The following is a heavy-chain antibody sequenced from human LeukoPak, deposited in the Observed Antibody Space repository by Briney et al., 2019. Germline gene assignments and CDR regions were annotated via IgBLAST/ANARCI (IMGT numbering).Heavy chain of an antibody. CDR2: IKCDGSEK. D-gene: IGHD4-17*01. CDR1: GFTFSNSW. Sequence: PGGSLRLSCAASGFTFSNSWMHWVCQAPEKGLEWVADIKCDGSEKCYVDSVKGRFTISRDNSKNTLYLQMNSLRAEDTAVYYCARDSHSADDYGDYVGWFDPWGQGTLVTVSS. J-gene: IGHJ5*02. V-gene: IGHV3-52*01. CDR3: ARDSHSADDYGDYVGWFDP.